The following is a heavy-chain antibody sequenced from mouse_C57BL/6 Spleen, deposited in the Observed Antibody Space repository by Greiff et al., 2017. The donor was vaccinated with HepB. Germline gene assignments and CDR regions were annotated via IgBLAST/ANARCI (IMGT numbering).Heavy chain of an antibody. Sequence: ESGPGLVKPSQSLSLTCSVTGYSITSGYYWNWIRQFPGNKLEWMGYISYDGSNNYNPSLKNRISITRDTSKNQFFLKLNSVTTEDTATYYCAREDYDGYYVPYAMDYWGQGTSVTVSS. CDR1: GYSITSGYY. D-gene: IGHD2-3*01. V-gene: IGHV3-6*01. CDR3: AREDYDGYYVPYAMDY. J-gene: IGHJ4*01. CDR2: ISYDGSN.